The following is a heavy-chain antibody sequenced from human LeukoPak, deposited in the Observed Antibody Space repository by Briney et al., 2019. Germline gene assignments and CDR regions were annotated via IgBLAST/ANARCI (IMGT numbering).Heavy chain of an antibody. D-gene: IGHD5-18*01. CDR2: IIPIFGTA. Sequence: SVKVSCKASGGTFSSYAISWVRQAPGQGLEWMGRIIPIFGTANYAQKFQGRVTITTDESTSTAYMELSSLKSEDTAVYYCAMGGIQLRMVLLDYWGQGTLVTVSS. CDR1: GGTFSSYA. V-gene: IGHV1-69*05. CDR3: AMGGIQLRMVLLDY. J-gene: IGHJ4*02.